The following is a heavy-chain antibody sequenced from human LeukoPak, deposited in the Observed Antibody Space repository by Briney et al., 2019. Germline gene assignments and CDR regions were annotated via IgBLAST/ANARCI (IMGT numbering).Heavy chain of an antibody. V-gene: IGHV3-23*01. CDR1: GVTFSSYS. D-gene: IGHD1-1*01. J-gene: IGHJ4*02. CDR3: AKVLGRYNWNGPWDY. CDR2: IGGSGGST. Sequence: GGSLRHSCAASGVTFSSYSMNWARQAPGKGLEWVSAIGGSGGSTYYADSVKGRFTISRDNSKNTLYLQMNSPGAEDTAVYYCAKVLGRYNWNGPWDYWGQGTLVTVSS.